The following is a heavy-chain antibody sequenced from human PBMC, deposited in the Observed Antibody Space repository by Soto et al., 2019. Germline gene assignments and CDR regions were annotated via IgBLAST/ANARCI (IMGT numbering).Heavy chain of an antibody. V-gene: IGHV3-23*01. D-gene: IGHD3-3*01. CDR2: ISGSGGST. CDR1: GFTFSSYA. J-gene: IGHJ5*02. Sequence: GGSLRLSCAASGFTFSSYAMSWVRQAPGKGLEWVSAISGSGGSTYYADSVKGRFTISRDNSKNTLYLQMNSLRAEDTAVYYCARPRYDFWSHKSKQNWFDTWGQGTLVTVSS. CDR3: ARPRYDFWSHKSKQNWFDT.